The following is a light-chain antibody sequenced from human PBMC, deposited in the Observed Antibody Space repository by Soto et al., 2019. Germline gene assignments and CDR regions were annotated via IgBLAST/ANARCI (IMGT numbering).Light chain of an antibody. CDR1: SSDVGGYNY. J-gene: IGLJ2*01. CDR2: DVS. V-gene: IGLV2-14*01. Sequence: QSVLTQPASVSGSPGQSITISCTGTSSDVGGYNYVSWYQQHPGKAPKLMIYDVSNRPSGVSNRFSGSKSGNTASLTISGLQAEDEDDYYCSSYTSSSTSFGGGTKVTVL. CDR3: SSYTSSSTS.